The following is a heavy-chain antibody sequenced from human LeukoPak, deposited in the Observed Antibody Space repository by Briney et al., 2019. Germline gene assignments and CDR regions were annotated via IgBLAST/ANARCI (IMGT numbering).Heavy chain of an antibody. D-gene: IGHD1-14*01. CDR1: GGSISTSNYY. CDR3: ARDATILTHNFDY. CDR2: IFYSGST. J-gene: IGHJ4*02. Sequence: PSETLSLTCTVSGGSISTSNYYWGWIRQPPGKGLEWIGNIFYSGSTYYSPSLKSRVTISVDTSKNQFSLKLSSVTAADTAVYYCARDATILTHNFDYWGQGTLVTVSS. V-gene: IGHV4-39*07.